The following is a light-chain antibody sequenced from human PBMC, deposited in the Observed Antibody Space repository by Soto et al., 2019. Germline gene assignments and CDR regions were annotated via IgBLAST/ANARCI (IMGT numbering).Light chain of an antibody. V-gene: IGKV3-11*01. CDR2: DAS. CDR3: QQRSNWPGT. Sequence: EIVLTQSPVTLSLSPGESATLSCRASQNVRSYLAWYQQRPGQAHRLLIYDASTRATGIPARFSGSGSGTDFTLSISSLEPEDFAVYYCQQRSNWPGTFGGGTKVEIK. CDR1: QNVRSY. J-gene: IGKJ4*01.